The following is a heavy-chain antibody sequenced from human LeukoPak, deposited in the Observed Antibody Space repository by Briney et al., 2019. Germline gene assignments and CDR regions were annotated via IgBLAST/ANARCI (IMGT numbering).Heavy chain of an antibody. CDR2: INHSGST. J-gene: IGHJ4*02. CDR3: ARGGGSGSYYRAQYYFDY. V-gene: IGHV4-34*01. D-gene: IGHD1-26*01. CDR1: GGSFSGYY. Sequence: SETLSFTCAVYGGSFSGYYWSWIRQPPGKGLEWIGEINHSGSTNYNPSLKSRVTISVDTSKNQFSLKLSSVTAADTAVYYCARGGGSGSYYRAQYYFDYWGQGTLVTVSS.